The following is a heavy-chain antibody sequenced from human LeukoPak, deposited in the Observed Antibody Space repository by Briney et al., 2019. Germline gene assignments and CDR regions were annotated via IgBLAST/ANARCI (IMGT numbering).Heavy chain of an antibody. V-gene: IGHV4-39*01. D-gene: IGHD6-19*01. CDR2: IYYSGST. CDR3: ARHSDSSGWLLPDY. J-gene: IGHJ4*02. CDR1: GGSISSSSYF. Sequence: KPSETLSLTCTVSGGSISSSSYFWGWIRQPPGKGLEWIGSIYYSGSTYYKSSLKSRVTISVDTSKNQFSLKLSSVTAADTAVYYCARHSDSSGWLLPDYWGQGTLVTVSS.